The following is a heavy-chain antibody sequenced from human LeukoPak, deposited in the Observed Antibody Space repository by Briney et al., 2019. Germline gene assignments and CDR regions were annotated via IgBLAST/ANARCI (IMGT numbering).Heavy chain of an antibody. CDR3: AKASSNYFYYFEY. CDR1: GFTFSSSD. CDR2: ISYDATNK. D-gene: IGHD2/OR15-2a*01. J-gene: IGHJ4*02. Sequence: GRSLRLSCAASGFTFSSSDMHWVRQAPGKGLEWVAVISYDATNKYYADSVKGRFTLSRDNSKNTLYLQTNTLRDEDTAVYYCAKASSNYFYYFEYWGQGTLVTVSS. V-gene: IGHV3-30*18.